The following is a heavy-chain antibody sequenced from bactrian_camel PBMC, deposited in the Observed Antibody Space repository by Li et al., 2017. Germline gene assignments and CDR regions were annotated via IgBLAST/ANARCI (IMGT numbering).Heavy chain of an antibody. CDR3: AATPFTAVAVVCPAEIGY. V-gene: IGHV3S53*01. D-gene: IGHD6*01. Sequence: HVQLVESGGGSVQAGASLRLSCTASGFSIGASDMGWYRQTPGNGCEMVALLTFGNAHVVDSVKGRFTISRESGKNTVHLQMNSLIPEDTAVYCCAATPFTAVAVVCPAEIGYWGQGTQVTVS. J-gene: IGHJ6*01. CDR2: LTFGNA. CDR1: GFSIGASD.